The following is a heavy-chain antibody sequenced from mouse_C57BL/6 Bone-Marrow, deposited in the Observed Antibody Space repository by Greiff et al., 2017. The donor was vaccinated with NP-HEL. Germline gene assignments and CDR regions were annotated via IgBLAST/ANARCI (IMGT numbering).Heavy chain of an antibody. CDR1: GYTFTSYC. D-gene: IGHD1-1*01. CDR3: ARCTTVCYFDY. Sequence: QVQLQQPGAELVKPGASVKLSCKASGYTFTSYCMHWVKQRPGQGLEWIGLIHPNSGSTNYNEKFKSKATLTVDKSSSTAYMQLSSLTSDDSAVYYCARCTTVCYFDYWGQGTTLTVSS. V-gene: IGHV1-64*01. J-gene: IGHJ2*01. CDR2: IHPNSGST.